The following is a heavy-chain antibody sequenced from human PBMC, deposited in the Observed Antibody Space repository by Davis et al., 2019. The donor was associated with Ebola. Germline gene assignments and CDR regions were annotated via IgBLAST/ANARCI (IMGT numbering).Heavy chain of an antibody. D-gene: IGHD4-17*01. Sequence: PSETLSLTCAVYGESFSGYYWSWLRQPPGKGLEWIGEINHSGSTNYNPSLKSRVTISVDTSKNQFSLKLSSVTAADTAVYYCAGLYGDLPRVLDYWGQGTLVTVSS. CDR3: AGLYGDLPRVLDY. CDR2: INHSGST. V-gene: IGHV4-34*01. CDR1: GESFSGYY. J-gene: IGHJ4*02.